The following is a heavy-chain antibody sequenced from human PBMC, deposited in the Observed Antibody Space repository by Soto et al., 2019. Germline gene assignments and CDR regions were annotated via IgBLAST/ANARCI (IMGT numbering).Heavy chain of an antibody. D-gene: IGHD3-22*01. CDR3: ARVNLASYYDSTIFYFDY. CDR2: IYHSGST. CDR1: GDSISSGNYY. J-gene: IGHJ4*02. Sequence: SETLSLTCTLSGDSISSGNYYWSWIRQPPGKGLEWIGYIYHSGSTYYNPSLKSRVTISVDTSKNQFSLKWSSVTVADTAVFYCARVNLASYYDSTIFYFDYWGQGTLVTVSS. V-gene: IGHV4-30-4*01.